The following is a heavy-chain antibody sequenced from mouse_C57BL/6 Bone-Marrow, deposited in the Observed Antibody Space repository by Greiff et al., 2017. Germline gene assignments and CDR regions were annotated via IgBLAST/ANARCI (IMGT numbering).Heavy chain of an antibody. CDR2: IYPRSGNT. D-gene: IGHD1-1*01. Sequence: QVQLQQSGAELARPGASVKLSCKASGYTFTSYGISWVKQRTGQGLEWIGEIYPRSGNTYYNEKFKGKATLTADKSSSTAYMELRSLTSDDSAVYFCARGTTVVAPFAYWGQGTLVTVSA. CDR1: GYTFTSYG. J-gene: IGHJ3*01. V-gene: IGHV1-81*01. CDR3: ARGTTVVAPFAY.